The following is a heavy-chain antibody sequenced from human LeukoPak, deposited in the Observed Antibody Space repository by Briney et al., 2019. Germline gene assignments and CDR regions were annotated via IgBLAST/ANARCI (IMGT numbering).Heavy chain of an antibody. CDR3: ARSSQYGSGADY. CDR1: GFTFSSYA. CDR2: ISRDGTTI. Sequence: GGSLRLSCAASGFTFSSYAMSWVRQAPGKGLEWVSYISRDGTTIYYADSVKGRFTISRDNAKNSLFLQMSSLRADDTAVYYCARSSQYGSGADYWGQGTLVTVSS. V-gene: IGHV3-48*04. D-gene: IGHD3-10*01. J-gene: IGHJ4*02.